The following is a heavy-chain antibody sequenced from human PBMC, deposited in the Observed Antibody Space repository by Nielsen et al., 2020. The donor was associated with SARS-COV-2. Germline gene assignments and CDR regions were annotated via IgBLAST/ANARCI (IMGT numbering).Heavy chain of an antibody. CDR1: GGTFSSYA. J-gene: IGHJ1*01. CDR3: ARDEDLGGSGHLQH. V-gene: IGHV1-69*13. Sequence: SVKVSCKASGGTFSSYAISWVRQAPGQGLEWMGGIIPIFGTANYAQKFQGRVTITADESTSTAYMELSSLRSEDTAVYYCARDEDLGGSGHLQHWGQGTLVTVSS. D-gene: IGHD1-26*01. CDR2: IIPIFGTA.